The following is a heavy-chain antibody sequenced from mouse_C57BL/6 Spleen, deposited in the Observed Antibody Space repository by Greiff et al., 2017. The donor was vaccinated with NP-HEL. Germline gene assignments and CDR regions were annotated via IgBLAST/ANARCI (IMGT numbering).Heavy chain of an antibody. D-gene: IGHD2-3*01. J-gene: IGHJ2*01. V-gene: IGHV5-12*01. CDR3: ARIYDGYWGYFDY. CDR2: ISNGGGST. CDR1: GFTFSDYY. Sequence: EVMLVESGGGLVQPGGSLKLSCAASGFTFSDYYMYWVRQTPEKRLEWVAYISNGGGSTYYPDTVKGRFTISRDNAKNTLYLQMSRLKSEDTAMYYCARIYDGYWGYFDYWGQGTTLTVSS.